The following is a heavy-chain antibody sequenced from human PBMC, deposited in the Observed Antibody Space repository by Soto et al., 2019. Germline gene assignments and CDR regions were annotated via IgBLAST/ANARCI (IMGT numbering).Heavy chain of an antibody. V-gene: IGHV3-73*02. CDR3: PTRRDWTATDPLDY. D-gene: IGHD2-21*01. Sequence: EVQLVESEGGLVQPGGSLKLSCAASGFTFTDSAIHWVRQASGKGPEWVGRIRNKVNTYATAYAASVKGRFTISRDDATCTTYLKMNSLKTEDTAVYYCPTRRDWTATDPLDYWGQGTLVTVSS. CDR2: IRNKVNTYAT. J-gene: IGHJ4*02. CDR1: GFTFTDSA.